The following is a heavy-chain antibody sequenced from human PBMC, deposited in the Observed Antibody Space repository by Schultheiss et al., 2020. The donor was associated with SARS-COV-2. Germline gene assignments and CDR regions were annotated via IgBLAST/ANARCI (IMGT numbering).Heavy chain of an antibody. CDR3: ARGEDIVVVPAASLLDY. CDR1: GGSISSSSYY. V-gene: IGHV4-39*07. Sequence: SETLSLTCTVSGGSISSSSYYWGWIRQPPGKGLEWIGEIYHSGSTNYNPSLKSRVTISVDTSKNQFSLKLSSVTAADTAVYYCARGEDIVVVPAASLLDYWGQGTLVTVSS. D-gene: IGHD2-2*01. J-gene: IGHJ4*02. CDR2: IYHSGST.